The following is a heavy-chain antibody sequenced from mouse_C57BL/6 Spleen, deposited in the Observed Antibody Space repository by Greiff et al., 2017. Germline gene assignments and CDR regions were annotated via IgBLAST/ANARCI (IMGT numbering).Heavy chain of an antibody. CDR1: GYTFTSYW. Sequence: QVQLQQPGAELVKPGASVKMSCKASGYTFTSYWITWVKQRPGQGLEWIGDIYPGSGSTNYNEKFKSKATLTVDTSSSTAYMQLSSLTSEDSAVYYCASSCLHDRSYYFDYWGQGTTLTVSS. CDR3: ASSCLHDRSYYFDY. V-gene: IGHV1-55*01. CDR2: IYPGSGST. J-gene: IGHJ2*01.